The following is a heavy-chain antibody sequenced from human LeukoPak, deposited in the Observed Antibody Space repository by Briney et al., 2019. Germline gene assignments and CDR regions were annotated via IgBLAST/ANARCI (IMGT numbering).Heavy chain of an antibody. CDR3: AKVVHIVVVNDAFDI. CDR2: ISGSGGNT. CDR1: GFTFSSYA. Sequence: GGSLRLSCVASGFTFSSYAMSWVRQAAGKGLEWVSAISGSGGNTYYADSVKGRFTISRDNSKNTLYLQRNSLRAEDTAAYYCAKVVHIVVVNDAFDIWGQGTMVTVSS. V-gene: IGHV3-23*01. D-gene: IGHD2-21*01. J-gene: IGHJ3*02.